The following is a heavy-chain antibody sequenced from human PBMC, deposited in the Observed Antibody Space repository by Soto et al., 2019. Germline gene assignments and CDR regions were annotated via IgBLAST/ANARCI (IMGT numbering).Heavy chain of an antibody. CDR2: IVLILGIT. CDR3: ASGSSKVTNWFDP. Sequence: QVQLVQSGAEVKKPGSSVKVSCKASGGTFSSYTISWVRQAPGQGLEWMVRIVLILGITNYAQKFQGRVTITADKSTSTVYMELSSLRSEDTAVYYCASGSSKVTNWFDPWGQGTLVTVSS. J-gene: IGHJ5*02. V-gene: IGHV1-69*02. D-gene: IGHD2-21*02. CDR1: GGTFSSYT.